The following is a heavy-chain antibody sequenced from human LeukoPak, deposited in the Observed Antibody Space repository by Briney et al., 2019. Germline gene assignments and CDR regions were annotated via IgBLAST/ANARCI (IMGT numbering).Heavy chain of an antibody. CDR2: ISSSGTYA. Sequence: PGGSLRLSCVASGSTFSDYYMSWIRQAPGKGLQYVSYISSSGTYANYANSVKGRFTNSRDNAKNSLYLQMNSLRADDTAVYYCARGGYDILTGTSFFDPWGQGTLVTVSS. V-gene: IGHV3-11*05. D-gene: IGHD3-9*01. CDR3: ARGGYDILTGTSFFDP. J-gene: IGHJ5*02. CDR1: GSTFSDYY.